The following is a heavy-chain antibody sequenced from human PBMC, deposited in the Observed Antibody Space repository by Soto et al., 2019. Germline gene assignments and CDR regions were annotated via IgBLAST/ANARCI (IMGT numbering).Heavy chain of an antibody. J-gene: IGHJ4*02. D-gene: IGHD6-19*01. CDR3: AREGEQGLVSAYDY. CDR1: GFTFSDYY. V-gene: IGHV3-11*01. Sequence: QVQLVESGGGLVKPGGSLRLSCAASGFTFSDYYMSWIRQAPGRGLEWVSYISDSGNSIYYTDSVKGRFTISRDNAQTSQSLQMNGLSADGTAVYFCAREGEQGLVSAYDYCGQGALVTVSS. CDR2: ISDSGNSI.